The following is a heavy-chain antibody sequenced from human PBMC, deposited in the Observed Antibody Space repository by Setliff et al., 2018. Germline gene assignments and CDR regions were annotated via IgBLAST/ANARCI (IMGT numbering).Heavy chain of an antibody. J-gene: IGHJ3*01. D-gene: IGHD3-10*01. CDR1: NGSLNRNGYY. V-gene: IGHV4-39*02. Sequence: SETLSLTCTVSNGSLNRNGYYWAWVRQPPGKGLEWIASVYHRGTTYYNPSLKSRVTTSVDTSKNQSSLKLISVTAADTAVYYCAKDKYSFGSGIYWNSFDLWGQGTMVTVSS. CDR2: VYHRGTT. CDR3: AKDKYSFGSGIYWNSFDL.